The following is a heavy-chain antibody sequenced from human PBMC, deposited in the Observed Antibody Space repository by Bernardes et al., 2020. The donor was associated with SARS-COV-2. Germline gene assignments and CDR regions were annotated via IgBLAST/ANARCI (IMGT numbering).Heavy chain of an antibody. D-gene: IGHD3-9*01. J-gene: IGHJ5*02. Sequence: GGSLRLSCAASEFTFSDAWMSWVRQAPGKGLEWVGRIRSKGDGESTDYAAPVVGRFFISRDDSTNTLYLQMNSLKTEDTAMYYCTRDPRYDALSGYYKGHDPWGQGTLVTVSS. CDR2: IRSKGDGEST. V-gene: IGHV3-15*01. CDR3: TRDPRYDALSGYYKGHDP. CDR1: EFTFSDAW.